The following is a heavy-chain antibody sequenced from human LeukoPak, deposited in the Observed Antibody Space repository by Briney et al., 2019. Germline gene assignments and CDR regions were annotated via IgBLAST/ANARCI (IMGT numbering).Heavy chain of an antibody. V-gene: IGHV3-53*01. CDR1: GFTVSSNY. CDR3: AKVAITMIVVVPDAFDI. D-gene: IGHD3-22*01. Sequence: GGSLRLSCAASGFTVSSNYMSWVRQAPGKGLEWVSVIYSGGSTYYADSVKGRFTISRDNSKNTLYPQMNSLRAEDTAVYYCAKVAITMIVVVPDAFDIWGQGTMVTVSS. CDR2: IYSGGST. J-gene: IGHJ3*02.